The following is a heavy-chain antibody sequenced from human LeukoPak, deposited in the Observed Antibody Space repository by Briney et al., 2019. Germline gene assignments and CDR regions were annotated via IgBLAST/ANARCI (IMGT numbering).Heavy chain of an antibody. J-gene: IGHJ5*02. Sequence: SETLSLTCTVSGGSVSSSTYYWNWIRQHPGKGLEWIGYVHYSGSTYYNPSLKSRVTISVDTSKNQFSLRLSSVTASDTAVYYCTKYYYDTSGYSNWFDPWGQGTLVTVSS. CDR2: VHYSGST. V-gene: IGHV4-31*03. D-gene: IGHD3-22*01. CDR3: TKYYYDTSGYSNWFDP. CDR1: GGSVSSSTYY.